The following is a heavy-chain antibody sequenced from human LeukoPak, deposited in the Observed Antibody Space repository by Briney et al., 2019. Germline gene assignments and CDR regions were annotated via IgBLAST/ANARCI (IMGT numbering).Heavy chain of an antibody. CDR2: INPNSGGT. J-gene: IGHJ4*02. CDR1: GYTFTGYY. CDR3: ARDEGFVSYMYYLDY. D-gene: IGHD3-16*01. Sequence: ASVKVSCKASGYTFTGYYMHWVRQAPGQGLEWMGWINPNSGGTNYAQKFQGRVTMTRDTSISTAYMELSRLRSDDTAVYYCARDEGFVSYMYYLDYWGQGTLVTVSS. V-gene: IGHV1-2*02.